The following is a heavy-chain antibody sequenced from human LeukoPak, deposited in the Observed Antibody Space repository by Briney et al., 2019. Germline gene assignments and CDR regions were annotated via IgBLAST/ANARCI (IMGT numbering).Heavy chain of an antibody. CDR2: IKQDGSEK. J-gene: IGHJ5*02. CDR3: ARASDPWLQLT. CDR1: GFTFSNYR. V-gene: IGHV3-7*05. D-gene: IGHD5-24*01. Sequence: GGSLRPSCAASGFTFSNYRMIWGRQAPGKGLEWVGNIKQDGSEKRYADSVRGRFSISRDNAQTSLYLQMNSLRAEDTAVYYCARASDPWLQLTWGQGTLVTVSS.